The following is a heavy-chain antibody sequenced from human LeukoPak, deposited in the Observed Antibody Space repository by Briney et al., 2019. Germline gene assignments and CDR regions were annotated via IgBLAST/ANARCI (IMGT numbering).Heavy chain of an antibody. CDR2: INPTGGST. Sequence: ASVKVSCKASGYTFTSYYMHWVRQAPGQGLEWMGLINPTGGSTGYAQKFQGRVTITADKSTSTAYMELSSLRSEDTAVYYCARPDSSGYYSDAFDIWGQGTMVTVSS. J-gene: IGHJ3*02. D-gene: IGHD3-22*01. CDR3: ARPDSSGYYSDAFDI. V-gene: IGHV1-46*01. CDR1: GYTFTSYY.